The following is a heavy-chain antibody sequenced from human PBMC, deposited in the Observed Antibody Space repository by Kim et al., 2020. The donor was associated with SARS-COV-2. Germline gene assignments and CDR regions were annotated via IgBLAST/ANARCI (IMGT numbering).Heavy chain of an antibody. V-gene: IGHV3-33*01. CDR1: GFTFSNYG. CDR3: ARDRSPYCGGDCYSFDH. CDR2: LWFDGRTQ. J-gene: IGHJ4*02. D-gene: IGHD2-21*01. Sequence: GGSLRLSCAASGFTFSNYGMHWVRQAPGKGLEWVAVLWFDGRTQRYADSVKGRFTVSRDNAKRTVFLQMSSLRVDDTAVYYCARDRSPYCGGDCYSFDHWGQGTLVAVSS.